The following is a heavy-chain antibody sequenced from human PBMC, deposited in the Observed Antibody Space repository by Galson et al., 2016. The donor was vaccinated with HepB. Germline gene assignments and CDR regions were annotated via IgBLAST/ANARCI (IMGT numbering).Heavy chain of an antibody. CDR3: ATSTGYRSGWGAFDI. CDR2: LSANSGAT. D-gene: IGHD6-25*01. V-gene: IGHV1-2*04. J-gene: IGHJ3*02. CDR1: GDTFTGYY. Sequence: SCKASGDTFTGYYIHWARQAPGQGLEWMAWLSANSGATNYAQKFQGWVPMTRDTSISTAYMELTSLTSDTTAIYYCATSTGYRSGWGAFDIWGQGTMVTVSS.